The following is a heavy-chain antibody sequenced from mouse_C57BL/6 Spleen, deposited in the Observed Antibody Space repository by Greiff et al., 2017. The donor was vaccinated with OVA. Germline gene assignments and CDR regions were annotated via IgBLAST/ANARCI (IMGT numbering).Heavy chain of an antibody. CDR1: GYAFSSSW. CDR2: IYPGDGDT. J-gene: IGHJ1*03. CDR3: ARWDYGSSYGYWYFDD. D-gene: IGHD1-1*01. Sequence: QVQLQQSGPELVKPGASVKISCKASGYAFSSSWMNWVKQRPGKGLEWIGRIYPGDGDTNYNGKFKGKATLTADKSSSTAYMQHSSLTSEDSAVYFCARWDYGSSYGYWYFDDWGTGTTVTVSS. V-gene: IGHV1-82*01.